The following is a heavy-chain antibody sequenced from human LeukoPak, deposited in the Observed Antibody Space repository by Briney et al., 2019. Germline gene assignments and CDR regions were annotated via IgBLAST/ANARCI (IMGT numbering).Heavy chain of an antibody. J-gene: IGHJ4*02. Sequence: GGSLRLSCAASGFTFSSYAMGWVRQAPGKGLEWVSAISGSGGSTYYADSVKGRFTISRDNSKNTLYLQMNSLRAEDTAVYYCAKARWLQSLLFDYWGQGTLVTVSS. D-gene: IGHD5-24*01. V-gene: IGHV3-23*01. CDR1: GFTFSSYA. CDR2: ISGSGGST. CDR3: AKARWLQSLLFDY.